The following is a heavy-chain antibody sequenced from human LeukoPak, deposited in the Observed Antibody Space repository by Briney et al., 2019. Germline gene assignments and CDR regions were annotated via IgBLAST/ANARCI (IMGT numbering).Heavy chain of an antibody. J-gene: IGHJ4*02. CDR2: IRGSGGGT. CDR1: GFTFSIYD. V-gene: IGHV3-23*01. D-gene: IGHD2-21*02. CDR3: VKARMHHSGTDCLES. Sequence: GGSLRLSCAASGFTFSIYDMSWVRQAPGKGLEWVSVIRGSGGGTYYADSVKGRFTISRDNSKNTVYLQMNSLRAEDTAVYYCVKARMHHSGTDCLESWGQGTLVTVS.